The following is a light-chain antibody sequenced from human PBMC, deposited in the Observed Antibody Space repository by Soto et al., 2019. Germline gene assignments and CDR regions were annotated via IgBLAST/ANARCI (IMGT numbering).Light chain of an antibody. J-gene: IGKJ4*01. CDR2: GAS. V-gene: IGKV3-11*01. CDR3: QHGSN. CDR1: QSVGSD. Sequence: IVLTQSPATLSLSPGERATLSCRASQSVGSDVAWYHQKPGQAPRLLIHGASNRATGIPARFSGSASGTDFPVPKSSVEYEDFEIYYCQHGSNFGGGTRVEIK.